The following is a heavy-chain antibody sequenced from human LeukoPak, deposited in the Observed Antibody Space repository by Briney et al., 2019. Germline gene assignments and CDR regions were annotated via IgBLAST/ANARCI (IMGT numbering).Heavy chain of an antibody. CDR1: GASIDTYY. V-gene: IGHV4-59*08. D-gene: IGHD5/OR15-5a*01. J-gene: IGHJ4*02. CDR3: ACLSVSHNNYFDY. CDR2: FSYSGST. Sequence: SETLSLTCTVSGASIDTYYWTWLRQPPGKGLEWIGDFSYSGSTSYSPSLKSRVTISVDTSKNQISLKLTFATAADTAFYYCACLSVSHNNYFDYWGQGILVAVSS.